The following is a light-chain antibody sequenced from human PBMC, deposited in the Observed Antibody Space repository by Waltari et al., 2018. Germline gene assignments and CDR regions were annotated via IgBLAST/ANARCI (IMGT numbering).Light chain of an antibody. CDR2: GTS. Sequence: EIVLTQSPVTPSSSPGERATLSCRASQSISSSLVWYQQKPGQPPRLLIFGTSGRATGIPDRFSGSGSGTEFTLTISRLEPEDFAVYYCQQYDSSPLTFGQGTKVEIK. V-gene: IGKV3-20*01. J-gene: IGKJ1*01. CDR1: QSISSS. CDR3: QQYDSSPLT.